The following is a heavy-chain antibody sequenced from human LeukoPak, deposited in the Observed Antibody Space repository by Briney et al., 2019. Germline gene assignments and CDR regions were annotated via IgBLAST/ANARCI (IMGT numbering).Heavy chain of an antibody. D-gene: IGHD1-7*01. CDR2: IGGRGSNI. CDR3: ARALWNSGCV. J-gene: IGHJ4*02. Sequence: GGSLRLSCAASGFTFSSYSMNWVRQAPGKGLEWVSYIGGRGSNICYADSVTGRFTISRDNAKRSSYLQMNSLRDEDTAVYFCARALWNSGCVWGQGTLVTVSS. V-gene: IGHV3-48*02. CDR1: GFTFSSYS.